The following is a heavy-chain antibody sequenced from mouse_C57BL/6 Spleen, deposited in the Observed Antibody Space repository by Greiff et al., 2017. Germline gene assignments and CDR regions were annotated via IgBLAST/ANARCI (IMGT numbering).Heavy chain of an antibody. CDR2: ISYDGSN. CDR1: GYSITSGYY. Sequence: VQLQQSGPGLVKPSQSLSLTCSVTGYSITSGYYWNWIRQFPGNKPEWMGYISYDGSNNYNPSLKNRISITRDTSKNQFFLKLNSVTTEDTATYSCARDLLSNFDYWGQGTTLTVSS. CDR3: ARDLLSNFDY. D-gene: IGHD6-2*01. V-gene: IGHV3-6*01. J-gene: IGHJ2*01.